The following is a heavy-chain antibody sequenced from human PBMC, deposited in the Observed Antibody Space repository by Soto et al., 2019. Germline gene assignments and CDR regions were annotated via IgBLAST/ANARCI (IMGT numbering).Heavy chain of an antibody. CDR3: ARVKRRYDFWSGYSQNWFDP. V-gene: IGHV1-8*01. Sequence: ASVKASCKASGYTFTSYDINWVRQATGQGLEWMGWMNPNSGNTGYAQKFQGRVTMTRNTSISTAYMELSSLRSEDTAVYYCARVKRRYDFWSGYSQNWFDPWGQGTLVTVSS. CDR1: GYTFTSYD. J-gene: IGHJ5*02. CDR2: MNPNSGNT. D-gene: IGHD3-3*01.